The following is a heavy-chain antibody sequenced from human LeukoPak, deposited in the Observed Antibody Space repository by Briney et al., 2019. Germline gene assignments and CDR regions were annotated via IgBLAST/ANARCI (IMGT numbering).Heavy chain of an antibody. J-gene: IGHJ4*02. Sequence: PGGSLRLSCAASGFTFSSYWMSWVRQAPGKGLEWVSGISSSGGDTPYADSVKGRFTISRDNSKNTLYLQMNSLRAEDTAVYFCARKNSGPQPFDYWGQGTLVTVSS. CDR2: ISSSGGDT. D-gene: IGHD4-23*01. CDR1: GFTFSSYW. CDR3: ARKNSGPQPFDY. V-gene: IGHV3-23*01.